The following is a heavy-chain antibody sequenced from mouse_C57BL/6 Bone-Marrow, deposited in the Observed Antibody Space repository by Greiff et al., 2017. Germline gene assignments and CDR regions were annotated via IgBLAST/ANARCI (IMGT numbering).Heavy chain of an antibody. CDR2: FHPYNDDT. CDR3: ARLNWDVGYFDY. J-gene: IGHJ2*01. D-gene: IGHD4-1*01. Sequence: QVQLQQSGAELVKPGASVKMSCKASGYTFTTYPIEWMKQNHGKSLEWIGNFHPYNDDTKYNEKFKGKAKLPVEKSSSTVYLELSRLTYDDSAVYYCARLNWDVGYFDYWGQGTTLTVSS. CDR1: GYTFTTYP. V-gene: IGHV1-47*01.